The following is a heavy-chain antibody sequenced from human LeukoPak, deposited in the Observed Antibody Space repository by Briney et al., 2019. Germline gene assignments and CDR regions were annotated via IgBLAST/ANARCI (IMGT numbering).Heavy chain of an antibody. D-gene: IGHD2-2*02. V-gene: IGHV3-15*01. CDR1: GFTFSNAW. Sequence: GGSLRLSCAASGFTFSNAWMSWVRQAPGKGLEWVGRIKSKTDGGTTDYAAPVKGRFTISRDDSKNTLYLQMNSLKTEDTAVYYCTTRIVVVPAAIVDYWGQGTLVTVSS. CDR3: TTRIVVVPAAIVDY. CDR2: IKSKTDGGTT. J-gene: IGHJ4*02.